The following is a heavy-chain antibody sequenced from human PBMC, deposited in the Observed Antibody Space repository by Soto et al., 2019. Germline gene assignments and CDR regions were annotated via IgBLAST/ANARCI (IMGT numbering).Heavy chain of an antibody. Sequence: QVQLVQSAAEVRKPGASVKVSCKASGYIFTNYAISWVRQAPGQGPEWMGWISGYNGDTNTHYSQKFQARVTMTTDMSTTTAYIELRSLRSYETAVYYCARDNAVWNGSFFDNWGQGTLVTVSS. D-gene: IGHD3-3*01. CDR1: GYIFTNYA. CDR2: ISGYNGDTNT. CDR3: ARDNAVWNGSFFDN. V-gene: IGHV1-18*01. J-gene: IGHJ4*02.